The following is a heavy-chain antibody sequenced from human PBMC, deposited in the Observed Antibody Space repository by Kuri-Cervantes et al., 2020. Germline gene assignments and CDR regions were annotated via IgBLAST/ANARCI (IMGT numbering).Heavy chain of an antibody. J-gene: IGHJ4*02. CDR3: ARGYCGGDCYFDY. CDR2: ISSSSSTI. V-gene: IGHV3-48*02. CDR1: EFTFSSYS. Sequence: GESLKISCAASEFTFSSYSMNWVRQAPGKGLEWVSYISSSSSTIYYADSVKGRFTISRDNAKNSLYLQMNSLTDEDTAVYYCARGYCGGDCYFDYWGQETLVTVSS. D-gene: IGHD2-21*02.